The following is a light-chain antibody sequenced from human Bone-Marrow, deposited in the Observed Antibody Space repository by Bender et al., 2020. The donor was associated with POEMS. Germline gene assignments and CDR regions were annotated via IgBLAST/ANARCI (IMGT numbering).Light chain of an antibody. J-gene: IGLJ3*02. CDR1: SSDIGSYNA. Sequence: QSALTQPASVSGSPGQSITISCTGTSSDIGSYNAVSWYQQHPGKAPKLIIYEVSERPSGVSDRFYGSKSASTASLTIFGLQTEDEADYYCCAYAGRNSHWVFGGGTRLTVL. CDR2: EVS. V-gene: IGLV2-23*02. CDR3: CAYAGRNSHWV.